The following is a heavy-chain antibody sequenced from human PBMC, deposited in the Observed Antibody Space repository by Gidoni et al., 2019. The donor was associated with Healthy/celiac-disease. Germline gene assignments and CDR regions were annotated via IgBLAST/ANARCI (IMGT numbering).Heavy chain of an antibody. D-gene: IGHD1-26*01. CDR2: IYYSGST. J-gene: IGHJ3*02. CDR1: GGSISSSSYY. CDR3: ARDYSGSYLDDAXDI. V-gene: IGHV4-39*07. Sequence: QLXXQESGPGLVKPSETLSPTCTVSGGSISSSSYYWGWIRQPPGKGREWMGSIYYSGSTYYNPSLKSRVTISVDTSKNXFSXKLSSVTAADTAVYYCARDYSGSYLDDAXDIWGXXTM.